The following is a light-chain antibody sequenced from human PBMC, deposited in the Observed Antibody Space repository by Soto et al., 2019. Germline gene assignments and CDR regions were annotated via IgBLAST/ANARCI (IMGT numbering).Light chain of an antibody. V-gene: IGKV3-15*01. CDR2: GAS. Sequence: EIVMTQSPATLSVSPGERATLSCRASQSVSSNLAWYQQKPGQAPGLLIYGASTRATGIPARFSGSGSGTEFTLTISSLQSEDFAVYYCQQYNNWPPGCTFGQGTKLEIK. CDR3: QQYNNWPPGCT. J-gene: IGKJ2*02. CDR1: QSVSSN.